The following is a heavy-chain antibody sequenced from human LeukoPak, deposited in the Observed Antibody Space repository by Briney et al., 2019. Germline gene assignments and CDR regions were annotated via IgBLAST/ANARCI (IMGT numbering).Heavy chain of an antibody. V-gene: IGHV4-59*01. Sequence: SGTLSLTCTVSGGSISSYYWSWIRQPPGKGLEWIGYIYYSGSTNYNPSLKSRVTISVDTSKNQFSLKLSSVTAADTAVYYCARRYDFFAMDVWGKGTTVTVSS. D-gene: IGHD3-3*01. CDR2: IYYSGST. J-gene: IGHJ6*03. CDR3: ARRYDFFAMDV. CDR1: GGSISSYY.